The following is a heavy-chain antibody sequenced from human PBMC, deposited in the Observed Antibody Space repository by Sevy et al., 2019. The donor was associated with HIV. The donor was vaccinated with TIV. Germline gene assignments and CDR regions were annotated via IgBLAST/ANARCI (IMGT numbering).Heavy chain of an antibody. D-gene: IGHD3-9*01. V-gene: IGHV1-2*02. Sequence: ASVKVSCKASGYTFTGYYMHWVRQAPGQGLEWMGWINPNRGGTNYATKFQGRVTMTRDTSISTAYMELSRLGSDDTAVYYCARDLNLRYCDWLGGSLDYWGQGTLVTVSS. CDR2: INPNRGGT. CDR1: GYTFTGYY. J-gene: IGHJ4*02. CDR3: ARDLNLRYCDWLGGSLDY.